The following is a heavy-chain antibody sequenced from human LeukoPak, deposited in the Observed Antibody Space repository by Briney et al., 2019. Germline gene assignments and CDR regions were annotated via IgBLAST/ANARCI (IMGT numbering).Heavy chain of an antibody. J-gene: IGHJ4*02. Sequence: KPSETLSLTCTVSGGSISSYYWTWIRQPPGKGLEWIGDISYSGSTNYSPSLKSRLTMSIDTSKNQFSLRLSSVTAADTAVYYCARLAPRYAFPYWGQGTLVTVSS. CDR2: ISYSGST. CDR3: ARLAPRYAFPY. V-gene: IGHV4-59*08. D-gene: IGHD3-3*02. CDR1: GGSISSYY.